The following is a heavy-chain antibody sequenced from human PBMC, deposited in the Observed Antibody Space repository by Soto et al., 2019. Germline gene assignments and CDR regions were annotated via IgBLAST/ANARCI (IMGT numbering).Heavy chain of an antibody. Sequence: ASVKVSCKASGGTFSSYAISWVRQAPGQGLEWMGGIIPIFGTANYAQKFQGRVRITADESTSTAYMELSSLRSEDTAVYYCARLTSLVTNGSGSYYADYGGQGTLVTVSS. J-gene: IGHJ4*02. D-gene: IGHD3-10*01. CDR3: ARLTSLVTNGSGSYYADY. CDR2: IIPIFGTA. V-gene: IGHV1-69*13. CDR1: GGTFSSYA.